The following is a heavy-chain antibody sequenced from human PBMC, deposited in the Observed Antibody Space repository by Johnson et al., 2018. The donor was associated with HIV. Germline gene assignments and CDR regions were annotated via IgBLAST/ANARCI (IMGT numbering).Heavy chain of an antibody. V-gene: IGHV3-15*01. Sequence: VLLVESGGGVVKPGGSLRLSCAASGFTFNNAWMSWVRQAPGQGLEWVGRIKRKTDGGTTDYASPVNGIFIISRDDSKNTLYLQMNSLKIEDTAVYYCTTDITMIVVVPDGFDIWGQGTMVTVSS. CDR1: GFTFNNAW. D-gene: IGHD3-22*01. CDR2: IKRKTDGGTT. CDR3: TTDITMIVVVPDGFDI. J-gene: IGHJ3*02.